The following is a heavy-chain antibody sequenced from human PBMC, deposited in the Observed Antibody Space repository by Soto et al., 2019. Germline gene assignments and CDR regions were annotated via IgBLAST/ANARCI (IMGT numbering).Heavy chain of an antibody. CDR3: AKDRTVAARNFDY. CDR2: ISTSIDAT. J-gene: IGHJ4*02. CDR1: GFAFSNCA. Sequence: PGGSLRLSCAASGFAFSNCAMHWVRQAPGKGLEWVSSISTSIDATYYADSVKGRFTISRDDSKNTLYLQMNSLRADDSAVYYCAKDRTVAARNFDYWGQGTQVTVSS. V-gene: IGHV3-23*01. D-gene: IGHD6-6*01.